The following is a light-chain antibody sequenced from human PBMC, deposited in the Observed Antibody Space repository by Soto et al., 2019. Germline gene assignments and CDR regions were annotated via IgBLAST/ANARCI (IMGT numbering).Light chain of an antibody. V-gene: IGKV3-15*01. Sequence: EIVLTQYPATLAVSPGETVTLXCRASQSVRTNLAWYQHKPGQSPRLLIYGASNRATGFPARFSGSGSGTDSTLTISRLEPEDFALYYCQQFDRPITFGQGTRLEI. CDR2: GAS. CDR3: QQFDRPIT. CDR1: QSVRTN. J-gene: IGKJ5*01.